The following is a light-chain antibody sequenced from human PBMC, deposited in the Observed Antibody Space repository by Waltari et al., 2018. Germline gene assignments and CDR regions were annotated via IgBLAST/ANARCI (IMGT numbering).Light chain of an antibody. J-gene: IGKJ1*01. CDR1: QSVLYSSNNKNY. V-gene: IGKV4-1*01. CDR3: LQYNGYT. CDR2: WAA. Sequence: DIVMTQSPDSLAVSLGERATINCKSSQSVLYSSNNKNYLAWYQQKPGQPPKLLIYWAATRESGVPDRFSGSGSGTEFTLTISSLQPDDFAAYYCLQYNGYTFGQGTKVEFK.